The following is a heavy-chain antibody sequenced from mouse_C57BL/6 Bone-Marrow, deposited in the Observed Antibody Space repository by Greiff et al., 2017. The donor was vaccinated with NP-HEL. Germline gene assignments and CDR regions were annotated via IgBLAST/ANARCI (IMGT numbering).Heavy chain of an antibody. V-gene: IGHV1-58*01. CDR3: ASPYDGYSSYYFDY. CDR1: GYTFTSYG. J-gene: IGHJ2*01. CDR2: IYIGNGYT. D-gene: IGHD2-3*01. Sequence: EVHLVESGAELVRPGSSVKMSCKTSGYTFTSYGINWVKQRPGQGLEWIGYIYIGNGYTEYNEKFKGKATLTSDTSSSTAYMQLSSLTSEDSAIYFCASPYDGYSSYYFDYWGQGTTLTVSS.